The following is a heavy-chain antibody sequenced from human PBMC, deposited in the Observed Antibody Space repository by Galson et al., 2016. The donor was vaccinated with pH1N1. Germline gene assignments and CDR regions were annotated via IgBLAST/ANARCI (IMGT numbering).Heavy chain of an antibody. Sequence: QSGAEVKKPGDSLKISCQASGYTFTNSWIGWVRQMPGKGLEWMGIIYHADSDSRYGPSFQGQVTFSADKSIKTAYFHWNSLKVSDTAMYYCVTDPHESNGYTMPYWGQGCQVVVSP. CDR3: VTDPHESNGYTMPY. V-gene: IGHV5-51*01. D-gene: IGHD3-22*01. CDR1: GYTFTNSW. J-gene: IGHJ4*02. CDR2: IYHADSDS.